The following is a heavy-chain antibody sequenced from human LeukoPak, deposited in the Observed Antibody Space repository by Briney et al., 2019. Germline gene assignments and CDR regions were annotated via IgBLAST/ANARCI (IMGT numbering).Heavy chain of an antibody. CDR3: AREGRYFDWLFDY. Sequence: PGGSLRLSCAASGFTFSSYSMSWVRQAPGKWLEWVSSISSSSSYIYYADSVKGRFTISRDNAKNSLYLQMNSLRAEDTAVYYCAREGRYFDWLFDYWGQGTLVTVSS. D-gene: IGHD3-9*01. J-gene: IGHJ4*02. CDR1: GFTFSSYS. V-gene: IGHV3-21*01. CDR2: ISSSSSYI.